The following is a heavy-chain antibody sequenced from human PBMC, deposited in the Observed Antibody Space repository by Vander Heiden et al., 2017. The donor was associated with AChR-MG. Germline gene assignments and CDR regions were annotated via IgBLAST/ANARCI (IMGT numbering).Heavy chain of an antibody. D-gene: IGHD4-4*01. CDR3: AKVGSPLTTVRSHMDV. CDR1: AFTFSNYG. V-gene: IGHV3-30*18. Sequence: QVQLVESGGGVVQPGRSLRLSCAASAFTFSNYGMHWVRQAPGKGLEWVALISYDGSNKYYADSVKGRFTISRDNSKNTLYLQMNSLRAEDTAVYYCAKVGSPLTTVRSHMDVWGKGTTVTVSS. CDR2: ISYDGSNK. J-gene: IGHJ6*03.